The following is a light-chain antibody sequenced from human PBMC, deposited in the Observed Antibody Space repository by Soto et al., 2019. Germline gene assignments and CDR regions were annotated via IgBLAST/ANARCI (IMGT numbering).Light chain of an antibody. V-gene: IGKV3-11*01. CDR1: QSISTY. Sequence: EIVLTQSPATLSLSPGERATLSCRTSQSISTYLAWSKQKPGQAPRLLIYDASSRDTGIPYRVSGRGSGTDVTLTISSLEPEEFAVDYGQQRSKWPITFGQGTRLEI. CDR3: QQRSKWPIT. CDR2: DAS. J-gene: IGKJ5*01.